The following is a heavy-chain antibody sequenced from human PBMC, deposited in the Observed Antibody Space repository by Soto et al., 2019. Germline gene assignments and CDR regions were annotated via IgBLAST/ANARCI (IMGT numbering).Heavy chain of an antibody. D-gene: IGHD2-21*02. CDR2: ISYDGSNK. J-gene: IGHJ4*02. CDR3: ARGQVTGLFDY. CDR1: GCTLSNYN. Sequence: LGRTCASSGCTLSNYNIHWVRQAPGKGLEWVAVISYDGSNKYYADSVKGRFTISRDNSKNTLYLQMNSLRAEDTAVYYCARGQVTGLFDYWGQGTLVTVSS. V-gene: IGHV3-30-3*01.